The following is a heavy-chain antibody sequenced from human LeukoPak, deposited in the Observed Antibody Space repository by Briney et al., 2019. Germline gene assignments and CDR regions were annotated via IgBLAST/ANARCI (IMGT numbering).Heavy chain of an antibody. CDR1: GYSISSGDY. J-gene: IGHJ4*02. CDR3: ARGIYYLIEY. V-gene: IGHV4-38-2*01. Sequence: PSETLSLTCAVSGYSISSGDYWGWIRQSPGKGLEWIGNIFHSGSTYHNPSLKSRVTISVDTSKNEFSPKLSSVTAADTAVYYCARGIYYLIEYWGQGTLVTVSP. CDR2: IFHSGST. D-gene: IGHD3-10*01.